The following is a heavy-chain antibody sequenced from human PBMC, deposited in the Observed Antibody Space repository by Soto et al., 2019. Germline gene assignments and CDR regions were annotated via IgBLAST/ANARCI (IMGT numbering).Heavy chain of an antibody. V-gene: IGHV3-30*18. Sequence: SGFTFRSYGMHWVRQAPGKGLEWVAVISYDGSNKYYADSVKGRFTISRDNSKNTLYLQMNSLRAEDTAVYYCAKEYYYDSSGYYLKGYYYGMDVWGQGTTVTVSS. J-gene: IGHJ6*02. CDR3: AKEYYYDSSGYYLKGYYYGMDV. CDR1: GFTFRSYG. CDR2: ISYDGSNK. D-gene: IGHD3-22*01.